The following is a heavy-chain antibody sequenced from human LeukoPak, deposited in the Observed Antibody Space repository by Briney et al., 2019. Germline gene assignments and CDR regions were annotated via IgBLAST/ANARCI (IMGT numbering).Heavy chain of an antibody. CDR3: ATSESQTRFDY. D-gene: IGHD1/OR15-1a*01. J-gene: IGHJ4*02. V-gene: IGHV5-51*01. CDR1: GYSFTTYW. Sequence: GESLKISCKGSGYSFTTYWSGWVRQMPGKGLEWIGIIFPGDSDTTYSPSLQGQVTISADTSINTAYLQWSSLRASDTAMYYCATSESQTRFDYWGQGTPVTVSS. CDR2: IFPGDSDT.